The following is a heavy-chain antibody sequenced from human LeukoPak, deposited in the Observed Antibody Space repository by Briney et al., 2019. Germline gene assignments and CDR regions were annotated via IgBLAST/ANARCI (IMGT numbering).Heavy chain of an antibody. CDR3: AGGAGYLQPY. Sequence: GGSLRLSCGASGFSVRVRFMSWVRQAPGKGLEWVSIIHYDGKIRYAGSVGGRFTIYRDDYENTLFLQMNSLRVDDKAVYFCAGGAGYLQPYRGQGTLVTVSS. J-gene: IGHJ4*02. D-gene: IGHD2-21*01. CDR2: IHYDGKI. CDR1: GFSVRVRF. V-gene: IGHV3-53*01.